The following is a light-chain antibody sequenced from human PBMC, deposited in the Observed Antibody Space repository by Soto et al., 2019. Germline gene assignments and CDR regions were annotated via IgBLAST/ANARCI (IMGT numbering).Light chain of an antibody. CDR3: CSHAGSYTFV. J-gene: IGLJ1*01. V-gene: IGLV2-11*01. CDR2: DVS. Sequence: QSVLTQPHSVSGSPGQSITISCTGTSSDVGDNNHVSWYQHHPGKAPKLLIFDVSKRPSGVPDRFSGSKSGNTASLTISGLQAEDEADYSCCSHAGSYTFVFGTGTKVTVL. CDR1: SSDVGDNNH.